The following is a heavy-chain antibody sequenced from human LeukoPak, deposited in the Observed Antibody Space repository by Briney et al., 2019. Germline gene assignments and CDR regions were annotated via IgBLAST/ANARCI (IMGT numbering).Heavy chain of an antibody. CDR3: ARDPLGGYNAKSFDY. V-gene: IGHV3-23*01. Sequence: GGSLRLSCAASGFTFSDYALIWVRQAPGKGLEWISAIRGTGGTTYYADSVKGRCTISRDNSRNTVYLQMNSLRAEDTAVYYCARDPLGGYNAKSFDYWGQGTLVTVSS. CDR1: GFTFSDYA. CDR2: IRGTGGTT. D-gene: IGHD5-24*01. J-gene: IGHJ4*02.